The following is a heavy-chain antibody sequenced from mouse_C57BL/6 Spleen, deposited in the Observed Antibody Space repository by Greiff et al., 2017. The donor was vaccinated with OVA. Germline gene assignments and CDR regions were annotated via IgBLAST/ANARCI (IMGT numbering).Heavy chain of an antibody. CDR1: GYTFTSYW. J-gene: IGHJ1*03. D-gene: IGHD1-1*01. CDR2: IDPSDSYT. V-gene: IGHV1-69*01. Sequence: QVQLKQPGAELVMPGASVKLSCKASGYTFTSYWMHWVKQRPGQGLEWIGEIDPSDSYTNYNQKFKGKSTLTVDKSSSTAYMQLSSLTSEDSAVYYCASSQYYGSSWWYFDVWGTGTTVTVSS. CDR3: ASSQYYGSSWWYFDV.